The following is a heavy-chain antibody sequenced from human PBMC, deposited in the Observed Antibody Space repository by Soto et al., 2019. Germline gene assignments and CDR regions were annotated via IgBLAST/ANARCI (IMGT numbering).Heavy chain of an antibody. D-gene: IGHD6-6*01. CDR3: ATRSNARRAYYYMDV. J-gene: IGHJ6*03. CDR2: IIPILGIA. V-gene: IGHV1-69*02. CDR1: GGTFSSYT. Sequence: QVQLVQSGAEVKKPGSSVKVSCKASGGTFSSYTISWVRQAPGQGLEWMGRIIPILGIANYAQKFQGRVTITAEKSTSTAYMELSSLRSEDTAVYYCATRSNARRAYYYMDVWGKGTTVTVSS.